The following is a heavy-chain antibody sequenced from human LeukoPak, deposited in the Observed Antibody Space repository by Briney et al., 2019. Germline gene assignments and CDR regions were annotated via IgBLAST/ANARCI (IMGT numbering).Heavy chain of an antibody. CDR1: GFIFSHHG. V-gene: IGHV3-33*01. D-gene: IGHD4-11*01. CDR2: IWSDGTNR. Sequence: GGSLRLSCAASGFIFSHHGMHWVRQAPGKGLEWVDVIWSDGTNRFYADSVKGRFTISRDNSQNTVFLQMDSLRVKDTAIYYCARDAQRGFDYSNSLKYWGHGTLVTVSS. CDR3: ARDAQRGFDYSNSLKY. J-gene: IGHJ4*01.